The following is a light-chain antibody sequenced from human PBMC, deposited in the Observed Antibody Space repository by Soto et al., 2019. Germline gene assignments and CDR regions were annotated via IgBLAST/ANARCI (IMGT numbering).Light chain of an antibody. Sequence: QSALTQPASVSGSPGQSITISCTGTSSDVGGYNYVSWYQQHPGKAPKLMIYEVTNRPSGVSNHFSGSKSGNTASLTISGLQAEDEADYYCSSYTSSSPDWVFGGGTKLTV. CDR1: SSDVGGYNY. CDR3: SSYTSSSPDWV. J-gene: IGLJ3*02. CDR2: EVT. V-gene: IGLV2-14*01.